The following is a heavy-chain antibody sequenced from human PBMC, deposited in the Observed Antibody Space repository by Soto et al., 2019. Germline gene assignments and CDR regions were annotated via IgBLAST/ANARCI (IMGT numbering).Heavy chain of an antibody. CDR2: INSDGSST. J-gene: IGHJ6*03. CDR1: GFTFSSYW. CDR3: TKSHQAARPYYYYYYMDV. D-gene: IGHD6-6*01. Sequence: PGGSLRLSCAASGFTFSSYWMHWVRQAPGKGLVWVSRINSDGSSTSYADSVKGRFTISRDNAKNTLYLQMNSLRAEDTAVYYCTKSHQAARPYYYYYYMDVWGKGTTVTVSS. V-gene: IGHV3-74*01.